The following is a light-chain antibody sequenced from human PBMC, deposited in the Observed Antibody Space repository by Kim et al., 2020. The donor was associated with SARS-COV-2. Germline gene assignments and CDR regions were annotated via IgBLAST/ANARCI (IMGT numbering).Light chain of an antibody. V-gene: IGLV2-14*04. CDR3: SSYTSSSTFYV. CDR1: SSDVGGYNY. Sequence: QSITISCTGTSSDVGGYNYVSWYQQHPGKAPKLMIYDVSKRPSGVSNRFSGSKSGNTASLTISGLQAEDEADYYCSSYTSSSTFYVFGTGTKVTV. J-gene: IGLJ1*01. CDR2: DVS.